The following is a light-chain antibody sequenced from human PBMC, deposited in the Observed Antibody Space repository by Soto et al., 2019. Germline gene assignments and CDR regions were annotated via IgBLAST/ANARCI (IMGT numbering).Light chain of an antibody. J-gene: IGKJ5*01. CDR2: GSS. CDR3: QQRNIWPPVT. Sequence: DIQMTQSPSSVSASVGDSVTITCRASQGVSDWVAWYQQKPGEAPKLLIYGSSSLLSGVPSRFSGTRSGTDFTLTISSLQPEDFAVYYCQQRNIWPPVTFGQGTRLENK. CDR1: QGVSDW. V-gene: IGKV1-12*01.